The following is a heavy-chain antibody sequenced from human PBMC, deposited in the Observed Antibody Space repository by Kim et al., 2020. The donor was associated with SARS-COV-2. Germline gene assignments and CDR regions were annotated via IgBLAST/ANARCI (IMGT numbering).Heavy chain of an antibody. Sequence: SETLSLTCAVYGGSFSGYYWSWIRQPPGKGLEWIGEISHSGSTYYNPSLKSRVTMSLDTSKNQFSLKVRFVTAADTGVYYCARGLRYNWNYGGLDVWGQGTTVTVSS. D-gene: IGHD1-20*01. V-gene: IGHV4-34*01. CDR1: GGSFSGYY. CDR2: ISHSGST. J-gene: IGHJ6*02. CDR3: ARGLRYNWNYGGLDV.